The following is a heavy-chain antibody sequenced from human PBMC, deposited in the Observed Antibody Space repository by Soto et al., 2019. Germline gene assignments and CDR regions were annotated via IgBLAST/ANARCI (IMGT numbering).Heavy chain of an antibody. D-gene: IGHD3-22*01. CDR1: GFSISSGYF. Sequence: PSEPLSLTCAVSGFSISSGYFWGWIRQPPGKGPEWLGSIYHSGTTYYNPSIKGRVTISVDTSKNQFSLKMSSVTAADTAVYYCARDSSGYYWFDPWGQGTLVTVSS. CDR3: ARDSSGYYWFDP. CDR2: IYHSGTT. V-gene: IGHV4-38-2*02. J-gene: IGHJ5*02.